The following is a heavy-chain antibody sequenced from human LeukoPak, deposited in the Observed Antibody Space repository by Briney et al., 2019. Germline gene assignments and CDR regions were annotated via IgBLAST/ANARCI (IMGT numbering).Heavy chain of an antibody. J-gene: IGHJ3*02. CDR3: ARDSNDSSGYYTFDI. CDR2: IYYSGST. CDR1: GGSISSYY. Sequence: SETLSLTCTASGGSISSYYWSWIRQPPGKGLEWIGYIYYSGSTNYNPSLKSRVTISVDTSKNQFSLKLSSVTAADTAVYYCARDSNDSSGYYTFDIWGQGTMVTVSS. D-gene: IGHD3-22*01. V-gene: IGHV4-59*01.